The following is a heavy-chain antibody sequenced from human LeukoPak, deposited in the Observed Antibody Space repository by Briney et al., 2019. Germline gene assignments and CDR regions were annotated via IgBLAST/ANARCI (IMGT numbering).Heavy chain of an antibody. J-gene: IGHJ6*03. CDR3: ARGGGLNYYYYYMDV. Sequence: SQTLSLTCAISGDSVSSNSAAWNWIRQSPSRGLEWLGRTYYRSKWYNDYAVSVKSRITINPDTSKNQFSLNLSSVTAADTAVYYCARGGGLNYYYYYMDVWGKGTTVTVSS. CDR2: TYYRSKWYN. V-gene: IGHV6-1*01. D-gene: IGHD6-25*01. CDR1: GDSVSSNSAA.